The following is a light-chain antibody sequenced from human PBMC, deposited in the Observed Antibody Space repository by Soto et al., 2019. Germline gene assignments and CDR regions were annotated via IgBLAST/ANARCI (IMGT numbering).Light chain of an antibody. CDR1: QNINNY. Sequence: EIVLTQSPATLSLSPGERATLSCRASQNINNYLAWYQQKPGQAPRLLIYDASNRATGIPARFSGSVSGTDFTLTISSLQSEDFAVYYCQQYNNRPFTFGPGTKVDIK. CDR3: QQYNNRPFT. J-gene: IGKJ3*01. CDR2: DAS. V-gene: IGKV3-11*01.